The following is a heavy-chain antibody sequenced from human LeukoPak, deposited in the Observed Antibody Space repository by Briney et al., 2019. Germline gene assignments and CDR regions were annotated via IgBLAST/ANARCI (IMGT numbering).Heavy chain of an antibody. CDR2: IWYDGSNK. Sequence: GGSLRLSCAASGFTFSSYGMHWVRQAPGKGLEWVAVIWYDGSNKYYADSVKGRFTISRDNSKNTLYLQMNSLRAEDTAVYYCARERSGDQRYFDYWGQGTLVTVSS. CDR1: GFTFSSYG. D-gene: IGHD3-16*01. CDR3: ARERSGDQRYFDY. V-gene: IGHV3-33*01. J-gene: IGHJ4*02.